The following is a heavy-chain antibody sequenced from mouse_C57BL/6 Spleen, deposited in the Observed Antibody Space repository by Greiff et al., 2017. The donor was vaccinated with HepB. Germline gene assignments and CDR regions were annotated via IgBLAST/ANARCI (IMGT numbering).Heavy chain of an antibody. CDR3: TSTVFDY. Sequence: EVKVEESGGGLVQPGGSMKLSCVASGFTFSNYWMNWVRQSPEKGLEWVAQIRLKSDNYATHYAESVKGRFTISRDDSKSSVYLQMNNLRAEDTGIYYCTSTVFDYWGQGTTLTVSS. D-gene: IGHD5-1*01. J-gene: IGHJ2*01. CDR2: IRLKSDNYAT. CDR1: GFTFSNYW. V-gene: IGHV6-3*01.